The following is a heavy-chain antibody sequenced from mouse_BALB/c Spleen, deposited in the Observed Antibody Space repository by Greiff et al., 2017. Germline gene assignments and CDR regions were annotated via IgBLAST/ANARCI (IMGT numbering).Heavy chain of an antibody. V-gene: IGHV2-2*02. D-gene: IGHD1-1*01. CDR1: GFSLTSYG. CDR3: ARSYYGSYYYAMDY. CDR2: IWSGGST. J-gene: IGHJ4*01. Sequence: VKLMESGPGLVQPSQSLSITCTVSGFSLTSYGVHWVRQSPGKGLEWLGVIWSGGSTDYNAAFISRLSISKDNSKSQVFFKMNSLQANDTAIYYCARSYYGSYYYAMDYWGQGTSVTVSS.